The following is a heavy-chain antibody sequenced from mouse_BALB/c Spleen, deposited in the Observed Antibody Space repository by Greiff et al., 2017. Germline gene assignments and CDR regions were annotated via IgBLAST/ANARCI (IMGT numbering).Heavy chain of an antibody. CDR2: IWAGGST. CDR3: AREEGGYDKDAWFAY. Sequence: VKLQESGPGLVAPSQSLSIPCTVSGFSLTSYGVHWVRQPPGKGLEWLGVIWAGGSTNYNSALMSRLSISKDNSKSQVFLKMKSLQTDDTAMYYCAREEGGYDKDAWFAYWGQGTLVTVSA. D-gene: IGHD2-2*01. V-gene: IGHV2-9*02. J-gene: IGHJ3*01. CDR1: GFSLTSYG.